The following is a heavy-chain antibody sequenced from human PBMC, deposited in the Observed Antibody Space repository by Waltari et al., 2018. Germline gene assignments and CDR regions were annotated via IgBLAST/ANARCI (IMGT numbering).Heavy chain of an antibody. CDR2: NSLGLGTT. D-gene: IGHD1-1*01. J-gene: IGHJ4*02. CDR3: ARSGLGGNYFDS. CDR1: GDTFKGYA. Sequence: QVHLVQSGAEVRMPGSSVKVSCKASGDTFKGYAINWVRQAPGQGLEWMGGNSLGLGTTDYAQRFQGRLTITADESMNTAYMELSSLRSEDTAVFYCARSGLGGNYFDSWGQGTLVRVSS. V-gene: IGHV1-69*12.